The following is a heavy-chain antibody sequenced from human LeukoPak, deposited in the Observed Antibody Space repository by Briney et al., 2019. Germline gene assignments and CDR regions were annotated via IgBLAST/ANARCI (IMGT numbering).Heavy chain of an antibody. Sequence: GGSLSLSCAASGFTFDYYTMHWVRQAPRKGLEWVSLISWDGGSTYYADSVKGRFTISRDNSKNSLYLQMNSLRTEDTALYYCAKEAHCSSTSCYTWGYYYYYMDVWGKGTTVTVSS. J-gene: IGHJ6*03. D-gene: IGHD2-2*02. CDR2: ISWDGGST. V-gene: IGHV3-43*01. CDR3: AKEAHCSSTSCYTWGYYYYYMDV. CDR1: GFTFDYYT.